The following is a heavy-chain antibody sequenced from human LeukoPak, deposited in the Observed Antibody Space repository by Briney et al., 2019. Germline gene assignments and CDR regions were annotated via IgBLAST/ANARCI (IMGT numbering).Heavy chain of an antibody. CDR1: GFSFSYYA. CDR3: AKDNAQWPRVFDY. Sequence: GGSLRLSCAASGFSFSYYAMSWVRQAPGKGLEWVSGMSGSGATAYYADSVKGRFTISRDNSDNTMYLQMNSLSAEDTAVYYCAKDNAQWPRVFDYWGQGTLVTVSS. CDR2: MSGSGATA. D-gene: IGHD6-19*01. V-gene: IGHV3-23*01. J-gene: IGHJ4*02.